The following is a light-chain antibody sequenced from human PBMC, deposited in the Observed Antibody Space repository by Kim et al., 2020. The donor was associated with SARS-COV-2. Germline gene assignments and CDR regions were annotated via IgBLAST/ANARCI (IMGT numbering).Light chain of an antibody. CDR1: QKVRNN. CDR3: QQYNNWPLT. V-gene: IGKV3-15*01. CDR2: DTY. Sequence: VSPGERATLSCRASQKVRNNLAWYQQTPGQAPRLLIYDTYTRATGIPVSFSGSGSGTEFTLTISSLQSEDFAVYYCQQYNNWPLTFGGGTKVDIK. J-gene: IGKJ4*01.